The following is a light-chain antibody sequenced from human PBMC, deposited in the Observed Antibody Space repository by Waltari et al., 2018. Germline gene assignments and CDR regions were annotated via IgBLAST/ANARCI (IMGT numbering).Light chain of an antibody. J-gene: IGLJ1*01. CDR3: CSYVGLGTYV. CDR2: EVT. CDR1: SRDVGNYNL. V-gene: IGLV2-23*02. Sequence: QSGLAQPASASGSPGQSLTITCTGTSRDVGNYNLVSWYQQRPGKAPRLLIYEVTKRAPGTSDRVSASKSGNTASLSISGLQAQEDEADYYCCSYVGLGTYVFGTGTKVTV.